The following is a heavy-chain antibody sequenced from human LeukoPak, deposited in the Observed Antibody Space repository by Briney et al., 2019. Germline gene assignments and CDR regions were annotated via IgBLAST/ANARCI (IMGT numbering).Heavy chain of an antibody. D-gene: IGHD5-12*01. CDR1: GGSISSYY. CDR2: IYYSGST. CDR3: ARAISGYAAFDY. V-gene: IGHV4-59*01. Sequence: SENLSLTCTVSGGSISSYYWSWIRQPPGKGLEWIGYIYYSGSTNYKPSLKSRVTISVDTSKNQFSLKLSSVTAADTAVYYCARAISGYAAFDYWGQGTLVTVSS. J-gene: IGHJ4*02.